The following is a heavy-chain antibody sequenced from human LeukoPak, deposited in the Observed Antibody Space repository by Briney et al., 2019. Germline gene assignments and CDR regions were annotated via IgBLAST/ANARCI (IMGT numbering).Heavy chain of an antibody. V-gene: IGHV5-51*01. CDR1: GYDFSTYW. CDR3: ARRDYVPIFDY. Sequence: GESLKISCKGSGYDFSTYWIAWLRQMPGKGLEWMGIIYPGDSDTRYSPSFQGQVTISADKTISTAYLQWSSLKASDTAIYYCARRDYVPIFDYWGQGTLVTVSS. J-gene: IGHJ4*02. D-gene: IGHD4-17*01. CDR2: IYPGDSDT.